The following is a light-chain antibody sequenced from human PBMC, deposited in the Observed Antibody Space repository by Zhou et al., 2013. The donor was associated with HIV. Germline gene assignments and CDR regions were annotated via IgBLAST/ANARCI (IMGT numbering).Light chain of an antibody. CDR2: ASS. Sequence: DIQMTQSPPSLSASVGDRVTITCRASQSILTYLNWYQQKPGKAPRLLIYASSNLQSGAPSRFSGSGSGTEFTLAISSLQTEDFATYYCQQTYSTPTTFGQGTKLDIK. CDR1: QSILTY. J-gene: IGKJ2*01. V-gene: IGKV1-39*01. CDR3: QQTYSTPTT.